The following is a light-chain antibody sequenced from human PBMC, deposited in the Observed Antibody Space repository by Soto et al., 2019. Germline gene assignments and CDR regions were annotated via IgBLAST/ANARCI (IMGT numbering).Light chain of an antibody. V-gene: IGLV1-51*01. CDR3: GTWDNSLSAFV. CDR2: DNN. Sequence: QSVLTQPPSVSAAPGQKVTITCSGSSSNIGNNFVSWYQQLPGTAPKLLIYDNNKRPSGIPDRFSGSKSGTSATPGITGLQTGDEADYYCGTWDNSLSAFVFGARTKVTVL. J-gene: IGLJ1*01. CDR1: SSNIGNNF.